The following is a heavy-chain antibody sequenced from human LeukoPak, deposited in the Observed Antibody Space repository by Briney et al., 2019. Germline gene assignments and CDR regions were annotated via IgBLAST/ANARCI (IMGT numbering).Heavy chain of an antibody. CDR3: ARSDYWNDFDY. V-gene: IGHV4-30-2*01. Sequence: SQTLSLTCAVSGGSISSGGYSWSWIRQPPGKGLEWIGYIYHSGSTYYNPSLKSRVTISVDRSKNQFSLKLSFVTAADTAVYYCARSDYWNDFDYWGQGTLVTVSS. D-gene: IGHD1-1*01. CDR1: GGSISSGGYS. J-gene: IGHJ4*02. CDR2: IYHSGST.